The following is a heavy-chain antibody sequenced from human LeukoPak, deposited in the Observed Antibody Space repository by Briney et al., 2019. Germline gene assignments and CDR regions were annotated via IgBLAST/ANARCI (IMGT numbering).Heavy chain of an antibody. V-gene: IGHV4-59*08. D-gene: IGHD4/OR15-4a*01. CDR3: ARLTMPTGPGDY. CDR2: IHYSGSA. J-gene: IGHJ4*02. Sequence: SETLSLTCSVSGGSIRSYYWSWIRQPPGKGLEWIGYIHYSGSANYNSSIKGRVTLSVDPSKNLLSLKLTSVTAADTGVYYCARLTMPTGPGDYWGQGTLVTVSS. CDR1: GGSIRSYY.